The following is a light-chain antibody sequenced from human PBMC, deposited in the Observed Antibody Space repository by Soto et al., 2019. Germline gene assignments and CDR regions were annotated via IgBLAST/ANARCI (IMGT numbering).Light chain of an antibody. CDR3: LSYAGSNQPA. CDR2: DVN. Sequence: QSALTQPPSASGSPGQSVAISCSGTSSDVGGYNYVSWYQQHPGKAPKLMIYDVNKRPSGVPDRFSGSKSGNTASLTVSGVQAEDEDYYYCLSYAGSNQPAFGVGTKLTVL. V-gene: IGLV2-8*01. CDR1: SSDVGGYNY. J-gene: IGLJ2*01.